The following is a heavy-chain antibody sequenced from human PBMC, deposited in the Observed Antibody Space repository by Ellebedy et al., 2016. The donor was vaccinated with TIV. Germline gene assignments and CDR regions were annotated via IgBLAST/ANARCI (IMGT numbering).Heavy chain of an antibody. CDR1: GYTFTSYD. D-gene: IGHD6-19*01. Sequence: ASVKVSCXASGYTFTSYDINWVRQATGQGLEWMGWMNPNSGNTGYAQKFQGRVTMTRNTSISTAYMELSSLRSDDTAVYYCARETSSGWYGFYWGQGTLVTVSS. J-gene: IGHJ4*02. CDR3: ARETSSGWYGFY. CDR2: MNPNSGNT. V-gene: IGHV1-8*01.